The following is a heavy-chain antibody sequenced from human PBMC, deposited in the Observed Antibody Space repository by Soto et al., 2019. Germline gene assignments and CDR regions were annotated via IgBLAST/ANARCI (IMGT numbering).Heavy chain of an antibody. CDR3: ARVVLSITRGAFDA. CDR2: LAHSGTS. V-gene: IGHV4-4*02. CDR1: GGSISSSHW. Sequence: QVQLQESGPGLVKPSGTLSLTCAVSGGSISSSHWWTWVRQSPGKGLEYIGGLAHSGTSNSNPSLKSRDTLSADRSKNHFSLTLPSVTAADTAVYYCARVVLSITRGAFDAWGQGTPVIVSS. D-gene: IGHD1-20*01. J-gene: IGHJ3*01.